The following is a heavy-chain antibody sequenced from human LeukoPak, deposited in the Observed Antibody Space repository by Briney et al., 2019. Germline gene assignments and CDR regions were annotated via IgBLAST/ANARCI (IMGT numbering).Heavy chain of an antibody. CDR1: LGIVSRYA. Sequence: SVKVSCTASLGIVSRYAISWVTEAAGHGLEWMGRIIPILGIANYAQKFQGRVTITADKSTSTAYMELSSLRSEDTAVYYCARVPGEWSMYYFDYWGQGTLVTVSS. D-gene: IGHD3-3*01. CDR3: ARVPGEWSMYYFDY. V-gene: IGHV1-69*04. CDR2: IIPILGIA. J-gene: IGHJ4*02.